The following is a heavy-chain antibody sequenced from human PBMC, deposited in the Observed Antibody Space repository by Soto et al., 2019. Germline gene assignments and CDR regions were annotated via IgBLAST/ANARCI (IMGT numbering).Heavy chain of an antibody. Sequence: PXESLRLSFAASGFTFSSYAMSWVRQAPGKGLEWVSAISGSGGSTYYADSVKGRFTISRDNSKNTLYLQMNSLGAEDTAVYYCAKLGLRPYRSSSYNYFDYWGQGTLVTSPQ. CDR3: AKLGLRPYRSSSYNYFDY. D-gene: IGHD6-6*01. V-gene: IGHV3-23*01. J-gene: IGHJ4*02. CDR2: ISGSGGST. CDR1: GFTFSSYA.